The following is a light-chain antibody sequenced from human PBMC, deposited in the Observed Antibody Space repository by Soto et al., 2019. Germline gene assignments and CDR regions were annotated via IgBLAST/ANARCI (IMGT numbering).Light chain of an antibody. J-gene: IGKJ3*01. Sequence: EIVMTQSPATLSVSPGERATLSCRASQSVSSNLAWYQQKPNQAPRLLIFDTSTRATGIPARFSGSGSGTEFTLTISSLQSEDFAVYYCQQYDNYPPFTFGPGTKVDLK. CDR3: QQYDNYPPFT. CDR2: DTS. CDR1: QSVSSN. V-gene: IGKV3-15*01.